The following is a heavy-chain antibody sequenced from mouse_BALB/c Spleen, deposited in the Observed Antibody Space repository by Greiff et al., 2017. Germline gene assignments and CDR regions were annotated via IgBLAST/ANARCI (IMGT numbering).Heavy chain of an antibody. CDR2: ISNLAYSI. V-gene: IGHV5-15*02. Sequence: EVMLVESGGGLVQPGGSRKLSCAASGFTFSDYGMAWVRQAPGKGPEWVAFISNLAYSIYYADTVTGRFTISRENAKNTLYLEMSSLRSEDTAMYYCAREGDYYAMDYWGQGTSVTVSS. CDR3: AREGDYYAMDY. CDR1: GFTFSDYG. J-gene: IGHJ4*01.